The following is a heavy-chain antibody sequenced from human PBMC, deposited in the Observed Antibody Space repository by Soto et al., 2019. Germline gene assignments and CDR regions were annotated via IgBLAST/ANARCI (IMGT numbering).Heavy chain of an antibody. V-gene: IGHV5-10-1*01. Sequence: HGESLKISCKGSGYSFTSYWISWVRQMPGKGLEWMGRIDPSDSYTNYSPSSQGHVTISADKSISTAYLQWSSLKASDTAMYYCARHYDDYSNYGPFDPWGQGTLVTVSS. CDR2: IDPSDSYT. J-gene: IGHJ5*02. CDR3: ARHYDDYSNYGPFDP. D-gene: IGHD4-4*01. CDR1: GYSFTSYW.